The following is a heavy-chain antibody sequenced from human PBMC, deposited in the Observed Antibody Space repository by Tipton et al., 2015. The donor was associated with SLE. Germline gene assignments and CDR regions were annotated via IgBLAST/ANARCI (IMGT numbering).Heavy chain of an antibody. Sequence: SLRLSCTASGFTFGDYAMSWFRQAPGKGLEWVGFIRSKAYGGTTEYAASVKGRFTISRDDSKSIAYLQMNSLKTEDTAVYYCTRAEEGNPRDRGAMAPYWGQGTLVTVSS. D-gene: IGHD5-18*01. CDR3: TRAEEGNPRDRGAMAPY. V-gene: IGHV3-49*03. CDR1: GFTFGDYA. J-gene: IGHJ4*02. CDR2: IRSKAYGGTT.